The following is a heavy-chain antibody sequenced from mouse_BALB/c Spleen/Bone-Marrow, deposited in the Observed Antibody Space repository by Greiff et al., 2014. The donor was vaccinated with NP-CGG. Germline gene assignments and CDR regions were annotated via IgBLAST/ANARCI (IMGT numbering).Heavy chain of an antibody. CDR3: ARYEGPSRAMDY. Sequence: EVKLMESGPSLVKPSQTLSLTCSVTGDSITSGYWNWIRKFPGNKLEYMGYISYSDSTYYNPSLKSRISITRDTSKNQYYLQLNSVTTEDTATYYCARYEGPSRAMDYWGQGTSVTVSS. CDR2: ISYSDST. CDR1: GDSITSGY. J-gene: IGHJ4*01. V-gene: IGHV3-8*02.